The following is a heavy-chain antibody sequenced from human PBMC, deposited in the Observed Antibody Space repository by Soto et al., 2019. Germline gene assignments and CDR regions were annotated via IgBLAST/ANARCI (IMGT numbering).Heavy chain of an antibody. CDR2: ISGSGGST. CDR1: GFTFSRYA. Sequence: GGSLRISSGASGFTFSRYAMSWVRQAPGKGLEWVSTISGSGGSTYYADSVKGRFTISRDNSKNTLYLQMNSLRAEDTAVHYCAKALFFFYGSSGYPVLYSCPAPLATV. D-gene: IGHD3-22*01. V-gene: IGHV3-23*01. CDR3: AKALFFFYGSSGYPVLY. J-gene: IGHJ4*02.